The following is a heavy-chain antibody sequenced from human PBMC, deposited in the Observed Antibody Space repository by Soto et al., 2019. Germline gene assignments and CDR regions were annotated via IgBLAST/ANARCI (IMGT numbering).Heavy chain of an antibody. CDR2: IFYTGST. V-gene: IGHV4-39*01. Sequence: KASETLSLTSNVTGGSITRGDSFWAWVRQPPGKGLEWIGDIFYTGSTYYSAALKARLPISIDTSSEQFFLKLSSVTAADTAFYYCARLTSRISAASHGTSNFVDPWGAGMLVTV. D-gene: IGHD1-1*01. CDR1: GGSITRGDSF. J-gene: IGHJ5*02. CDR3: ARLTSRISAASHGTSNFVDP.